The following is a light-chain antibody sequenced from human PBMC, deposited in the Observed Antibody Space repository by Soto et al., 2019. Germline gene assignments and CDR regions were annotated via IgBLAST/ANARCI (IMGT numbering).Light chain of an antibody. CDR2: DAS. J-gene: IGKJ4*01. CDR1: QSVDTS. V-gene: IGKV3-11*01. Sequence: ETVLTQSPATLSSSPGESATLSCRTSQSVDTSLAWYQQKPGQAPRLLIYDASSRATGIPVRFSGRGSGTDFTLTISSLEPEDFAVYYCQHRGNWGTFGGGTKVEIK. CDR3: QHRGNWGT.